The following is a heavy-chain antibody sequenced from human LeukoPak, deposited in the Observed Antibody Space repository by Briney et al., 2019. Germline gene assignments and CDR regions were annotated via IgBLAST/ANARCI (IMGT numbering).Heavy chain of an antibody. J-gene: IGHJ4*02. Sequence: GGSLRLSCAASGFTFSSYWMHWVRQAPGEGLVWVSRINTDGSSTIYADSVKGRFTMSRDNAKNTLYLQMNSLRAEDTAVYYCARDSAAHFDHWGQGTLVTVSS. V-gene: IGHV3-74*01. CDR1: GFTFSSYW. CDR2: INTDGSST. CDR3: ARDSAAHFDH. D-gene: IGHD2-15*01.